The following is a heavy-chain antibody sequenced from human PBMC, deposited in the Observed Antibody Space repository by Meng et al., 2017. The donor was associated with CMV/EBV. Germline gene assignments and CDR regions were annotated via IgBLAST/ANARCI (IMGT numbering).Heavy chain of an antibody. D-gene: IGHD1-26*01. Sequence: SVKVSCKASGGTFSSYAISWVRQAPGQGLEWMGGIITILGIANYAQKFQGRVTITADKSTSTAYMELSSLRSEDTAVYYCARDGGVGAGGYYYYGMDVWGQGTTVTVSS. V-gene: IGHV1-69*10. CDR1: GGTFSSYA. J-gene: IGHJ6*02. CDR2: IITILGIA. CDR3: ARDGGVGAGGYYYYGMDV.